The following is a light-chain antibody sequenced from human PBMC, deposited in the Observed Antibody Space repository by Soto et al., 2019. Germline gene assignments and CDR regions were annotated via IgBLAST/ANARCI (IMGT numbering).Light chain of an antibody. Sequence: DIQMTQSPSSLSASVGDRVTITCRASQSISNYLNWYQQKPGKAPKLLMYAASSLQSGVPSRFGGSGSGTDFTLTISTLQTEDFETYYCHQSYSTPRKFGQGTEVEIK. J-gene: IGKJ1*01. CDR2: AAS. CDR3: HQSYSTPRK. CDR1: QSISNY. V-gene: IGKV1-39*01.